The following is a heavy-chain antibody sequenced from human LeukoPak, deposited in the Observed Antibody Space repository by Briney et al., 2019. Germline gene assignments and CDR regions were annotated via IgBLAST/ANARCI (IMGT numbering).Heavy chain of an antibody. CDR1: GGTFSSYA. CDR3: ARDRGLTGTTFFFDY. V-gene: IGHV1-69*04. J-gene: IGHJ4*02. D-gene: IGHD1-20*01. Sequence: GASVKVSCKASGGTFSSYAISWVRQAPGQGLEWMGRIIPILGIANYAQKFQGRVTITADKSTSTAYMELSSLRSEDTAVYYCARDRGLTGTTFFFDYWGQGTLVTVSS. CDR2: IIPILGIA.